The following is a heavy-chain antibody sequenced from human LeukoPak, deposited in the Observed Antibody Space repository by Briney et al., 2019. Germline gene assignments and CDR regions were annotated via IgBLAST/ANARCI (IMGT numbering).Heavy chain of an antibody. Sequence: SETLSLTCAVSGGSISSSNWWSWVRQPPGKGLEWIGEIYHSGSTNYNPSLKSRVTISVDTSKNQFSLKLSSVTAADTAVYYCARATGVVGAIDYWGQGTLVTVSS. CDR2: IYHSGST. V-gene: IGHV4-4*02. D-gene: IGHD2-15*01. CDR3: ARATGVVGAIDY. J-gene: IGHJ4*02. CDR1: GGSISSSNW.